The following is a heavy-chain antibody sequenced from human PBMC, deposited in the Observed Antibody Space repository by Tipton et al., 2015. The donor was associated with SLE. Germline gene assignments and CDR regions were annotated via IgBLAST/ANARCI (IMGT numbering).Heavy chain of an antibody. J-gene: IGHJ3*02. Sequence: TLSLTCTVSGGSISNYYWSWIRQSPGKGLEWIGDHYYTGSTNYNPSLKSRVTMAVDTSNNQFSLKLSSVTAADTAVYYCARDGSAGNDAFDIWGQGTMVTVSS. CDR3: ARDGSAGNDAFDI. D-gene: IGHD6-13*01. CDR1: GGSISNYY. CDR2: HYYTGST. V-gene: IGHV4-59*01.